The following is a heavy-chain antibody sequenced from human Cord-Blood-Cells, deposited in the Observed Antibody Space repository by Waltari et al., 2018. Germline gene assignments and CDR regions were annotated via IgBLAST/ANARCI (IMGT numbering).Heavy chain of an antibody. V-gene: IGHV4-34*01. CDR1: GGSFSGYY. Sequence: QVQLQQWGAGLLKPSETLSLTCAVYGGSFSGYYWSWIRQPPGKGLGWIGEINHSGSTNYNPSLKSRVTISVDTSKNQFSLKLSSVTAADTAVYYCARKCSSSDGGGFDYWGQGTLVTVSS. CDR2: INHSGST. D-gene: IGHD6-6*01. J-gene: IGHJ4*02. CDR3: ARKCSSSDGGGFDY.